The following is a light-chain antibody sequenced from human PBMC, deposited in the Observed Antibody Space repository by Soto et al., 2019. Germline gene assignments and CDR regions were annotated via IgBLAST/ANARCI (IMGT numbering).Light chain of an antibody. CDR2: GVT. Sequence: QSVLAQHASVSGSPGQSITISCAGTSSDIGGYNYVSWYQQHPDKAPKLMIYGVTNRPSGVSDRFSGSKSGNTASLTISGLQAEDEADYYCTSYTSSSTYVFGTGTKVTVL. V-gene: IGLV2-14*01. CDR3: TSYTSSSTYV. CDR1: SSDIGGYNY. J-gene: IGLJ1*01.